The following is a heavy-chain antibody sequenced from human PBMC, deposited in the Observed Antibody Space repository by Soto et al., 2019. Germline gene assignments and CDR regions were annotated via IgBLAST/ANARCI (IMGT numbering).Heavy chain of an antibody. CDR1: GYTFTSYG. V-gene: IGHV1-3*01. CDR3: ARGGYFDSSNYLAY. CDR2: INPGNGNT. J-gene: IGHJ4*02. D-gene: IGHD3-22*01. Sequence: ASVKVSCKASGYTFTSYGINWVRQAPGRGLEWMGWINPGNGNTKYSQQFQGRVIIDRDTSASTAYMELSSLRPEDTAVYYCARGGYFDSSNYLAYWGLGTMVTVSS.